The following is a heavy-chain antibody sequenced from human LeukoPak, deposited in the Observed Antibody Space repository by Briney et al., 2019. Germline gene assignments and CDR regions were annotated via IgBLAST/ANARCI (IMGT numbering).Heavy chain of an antibody. Sequence: SETLSLTCAVYGGSFSGYYWSWIRQPPGKGLEWIGEINHSGSTNYNPSLKSRVTISVDTSKNQFSLKLSSVTTADTAVYYCARGPYGAGISNWFDPWGQGTLVIVSS. CDR3: ARGPYGAGISNWFDP. V-gene: IGHV4-34*01. J-gene: IGHJ5*02. CDR2: INHSGST. D-gene: IGHD3-10*01. CDR1: GGSFSGYY.